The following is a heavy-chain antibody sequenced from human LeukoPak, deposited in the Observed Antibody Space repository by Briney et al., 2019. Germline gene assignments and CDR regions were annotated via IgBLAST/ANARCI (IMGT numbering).Heavy chain of an antibody. D-gene: IGHD2-2*01. CDR3: ARYCSSTSCYFDAFAI. CDR1: GFTVISNY. CDR2: IYSGGST. Sequence: PGGSLRLSCAASGFTVISNYMSWVRQAPGKGLEWGSVIYSGGSTYYTDSVKGRFTISRDNSKNTLYLQMNSLRAEDTAVYYCARYCSSTSCYFDAFAIWGQGQMVTVSS. J-gene: IGHJ3*02. V-gene: IGHV3-53*01.